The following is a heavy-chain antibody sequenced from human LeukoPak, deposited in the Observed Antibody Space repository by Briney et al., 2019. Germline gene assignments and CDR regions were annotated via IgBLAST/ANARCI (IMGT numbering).Heavy chain of an antibody. J-gene: IGHJ4*02. D-gene: IGHD2-2*01. Sequence: GSLRLSCAASGFTFSSHSMNWVRQAPGKGLEWISYISVSSGTIYYADSVKGRFTISRDNAKNSLYLQMDSLRDEDTAVYYCARASTFLDYWGQGTLVSVSS. CDR2: ISVSSGTI. CDR3: ARASTFLDY. CDR1: GFTFSSHS. V-gene: IGHV3-48*02.